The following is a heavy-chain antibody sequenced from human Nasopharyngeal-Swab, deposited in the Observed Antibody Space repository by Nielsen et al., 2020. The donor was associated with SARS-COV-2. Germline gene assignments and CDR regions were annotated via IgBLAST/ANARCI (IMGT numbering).Heavy chain of an antibody. CDR3: ARGVSSSWYVDY. V-gene: IGHV3-74*01. D-gene: IGHD6-13*01. CDR1: GLTFTSYW. Sequence: GESLKISCAASGLTFTSYWMHWVRRTPGKGLVWVSRIKSDGTITTYADSVKGRFTISRDNAKNSLYLQMNSLRAEDTAVYYCARGVSSSWYVDYWGQGTLVTVSS. CDR2: IKSDGTIT. J-gene: IGHJ4*02.